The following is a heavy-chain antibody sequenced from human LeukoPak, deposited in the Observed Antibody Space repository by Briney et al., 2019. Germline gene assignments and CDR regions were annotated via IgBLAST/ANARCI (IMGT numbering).Heavy chain of an antibody. CDR1: GFTVSSNY. V-gene: IGHV3-66*01. J-gene: IGHJ4*02. Sequence: GGSLRLSCAASGFTVSSNYMSWVRQAPGKGLEWVSVIYSGGNTYYADSVKGRFTISRDNSKNTLYLQMNSLRGEDTAVHYCVRDEGFHGSGSNWGQGTLVTVSS. CDR2: IYSGGNT. D-gene: IGHD3-10*01. CDR3: VRDEGFHGSGSN.